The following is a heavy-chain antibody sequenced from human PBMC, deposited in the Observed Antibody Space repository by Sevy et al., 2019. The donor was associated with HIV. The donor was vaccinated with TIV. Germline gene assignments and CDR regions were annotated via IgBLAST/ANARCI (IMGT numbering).Heavy chain of an antibody. CDR1: EFMFSTYA. J-gene: IGHJ4*02. V-gene: IGHV3-30-3*01. Sequence: GGSLRLSCAASEFMFSTYAMHWVRQAPGKGLEWVAVISYDGSSHYYADSVKGRFTISRDNSKNTLFLQMNSLRLEDTASYYCARDAGYSTAWYPSDYWGQGTLVTVSS. D-gene: IGHD6-19*01. CDR2: ISYDGSSH. CDR3: ARDAGYSTAWYPSDY.